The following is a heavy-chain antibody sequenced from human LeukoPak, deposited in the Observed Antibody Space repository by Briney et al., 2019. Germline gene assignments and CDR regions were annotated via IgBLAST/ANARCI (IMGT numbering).Heavy chain of an antibody. J-gene: IGHJ4*02. CDR2: IDKNGREK. CDR1: RFTFSKYW. Sequence: GGSLRLSCTVSRFTFSKYWMRWVRQAPGKGLEWVASIDKNGREKRYVDSVEGRFTISRDNAKDSVCLQMTSLGAEDTAVYYCATYTQNFGAPGTDYWGQGTLVTVSS. CDR3: ATYTQNFGAPGTDY. V-gene: IGHV3-7*01. D-gene: IGHD3-10*01.